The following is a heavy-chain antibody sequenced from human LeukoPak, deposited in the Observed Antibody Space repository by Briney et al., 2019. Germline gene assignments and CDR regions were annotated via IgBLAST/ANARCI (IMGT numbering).Heavy chain of an antibody. J-gene: IGHJ3*01. CDR1: GFTFSNAW. Sequence: GGSLRLSCAASGFTFSNAWMSWVRQAPGKGLEWVSYISRSGTNTYYADSVRGRFTISRDSAKNSVYLQMHSLRAEDTARYYCARESGEGSGSADAFDVWGQGTMVTVSS. V-gene: IGHV3-11*04. D-gene: IGHD3-10*01. CDR3: ARESGEGSGSADAFDV. CDR2: ISRSGTNT.